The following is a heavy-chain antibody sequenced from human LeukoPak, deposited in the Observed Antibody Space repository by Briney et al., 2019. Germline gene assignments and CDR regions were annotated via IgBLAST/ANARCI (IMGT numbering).Heavy chain of an antibody. CDR1: GGSISSYY. J-gene: IGHJ5*02. Sequence: SETLSLTCTVSGGSISSYYWSWIRQPAGKGLEWIGRIYTSGSTNYNPSLKSRVTMSVDTSKNQFSLKLSSVTAADTAVYYCSAAVVVAATNWFDPWGQGTLVIVSS. CDR3: SAAVVVAATNWFDP. V-gene: IGHV4-4*07. CDR2: IYTSGST. D-gene: IGHD2-15*01.